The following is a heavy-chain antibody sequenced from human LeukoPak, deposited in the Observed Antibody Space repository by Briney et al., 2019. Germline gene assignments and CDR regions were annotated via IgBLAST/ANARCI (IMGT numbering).Heavy chain of an antibody. CDR1: GFTFSRYS. CDR3: ARDLVGLDY. V-gene: IGHV3-21*01. D-gene: IGHD3/OR15-3a*01. Sequence: GGSLRLSCAASGFTFSRYSMNWVREAPGKGLEWVASISSTSTFIYSADSVKGRFTISRDTAKNSLFLQMYSLRPEDTAVYYCARDLVGLDYWGQGTLVTVSS. J-gene: IGHJ4*02. CDR2: ISSTSTFI.